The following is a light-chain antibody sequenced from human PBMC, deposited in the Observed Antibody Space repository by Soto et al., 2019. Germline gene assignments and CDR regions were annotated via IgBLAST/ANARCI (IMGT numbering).Light chain of an antibody. Sequence: DIVMTQSPDSLAVSLGERATINCKSSQSVLYSSNNKNCLAWYQQKPGQPPKLLIYWASTRDSGVPDRFSGSESGTDFPLTISGLQAEDVAVYYCHQYCSTPRTFGQGTKVEIK. CDR2: WAS. V-gene: IGKV4-1*01. CDR3: HQYCSTPRT. CDR1: QSVLYSSNNKNC. J-gene: IGKJ1*01.